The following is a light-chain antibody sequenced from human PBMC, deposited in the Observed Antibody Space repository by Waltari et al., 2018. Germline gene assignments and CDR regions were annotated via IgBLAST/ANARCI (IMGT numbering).Light chain of an antibody. CDR1: TLGDQY. CDR3: QAWDSSTAV. Sequence: SYELTQPPSVSVSPGQPASITCSGETLGDQYASWYQQKPGQSPVLVIYQDSKRHSGIPERFSGSNSGNTATLTISGTQAMDEADYYCQAWDSSTAVFGGGTKLTVL. V-gene: IGLV3-1*01. CDR2: QDS. J-gene: IGLJ2*01.